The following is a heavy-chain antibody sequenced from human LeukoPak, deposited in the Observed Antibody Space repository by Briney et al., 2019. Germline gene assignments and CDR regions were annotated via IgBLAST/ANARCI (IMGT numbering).Heavy chain of an antibody. CDR2: IRYDGSDQ. D-gene: IGHD7-27*01. Sequence: GGSLRLSCAASGFTFSSYGIHWVRQAPGKGLDWVAFIRYDGSDQYYTDSVKGRFTISRDNAKNSLYLQMNSLRAEDTAVYYCARDNWGTFDYWGQGTLVTVSS. V-gene: IGHV3-30*02. CDR1: GFTFSSYG. J-gene: IGHJ4*02. CDR3: ARDNWGTFDY.